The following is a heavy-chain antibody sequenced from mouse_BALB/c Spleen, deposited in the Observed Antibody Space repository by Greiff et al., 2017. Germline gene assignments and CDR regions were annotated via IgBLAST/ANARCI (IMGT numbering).Heavy chain of an antibody. J-gene: IGHJ3*01. CDR1: GYTFTSYN. CDR3: ARGDYDVGFAY. V-gene: IGHV1-12*01. D-gene: IGHD2-4*01. CDR2: IYPGNGDT. Sequence: LHQPGAELVKPGASVKMSCKASGYTFTSYNMHWVKQTPGQGLEWIGAIYPGNGDTSYNQKFKGKATLTADKSSSTAYMQLSSLTSEDSAVYYCARGDYDVGFAYWGQGTLVTVSA.